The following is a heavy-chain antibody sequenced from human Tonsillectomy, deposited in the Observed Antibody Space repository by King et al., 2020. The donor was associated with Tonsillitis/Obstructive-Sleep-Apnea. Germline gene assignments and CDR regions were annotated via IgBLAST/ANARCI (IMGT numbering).Heavy chain of an antibody. CDR3: EKFGAVSNGFDF. D-gene: IGHD3-10*01. J-gene: IGHJ3*01. CDR2: TYYRSKWYN. CDR1: GDSVSSNSAT. V-gene: IGHV6-1*01. Sequence: VQLQQSGPGLVKSSQTLSLTCAISGDSVSSNSATWNWIRQSSSRGLEWLGRTYYRSKWYNEYAVSVKSRITINPDTSKNQFSLQLNSVTPEDTAVYYCEKFGAVSNGFDFWGLGTMVIVSS.